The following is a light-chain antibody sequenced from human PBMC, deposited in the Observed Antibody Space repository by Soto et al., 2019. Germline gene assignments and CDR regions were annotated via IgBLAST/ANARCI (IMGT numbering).Light chain of an antibody. Sequence: QSVLTQPASVSGSPGQSITISCTGTATDVGSYNYVSWYQQHPNKAPKLMIYEVSNRPSGISNRFFRSKSGNTACLTISGLKAEDEDDYYCRSFTSRLTWGFGGAPK. CDR2: EVS. CDR3: RSFTSRLTWG. CDR1: ATDVGSYNY. V-gene: IGLV2-14*01. J-gene: IGLJ3*02.